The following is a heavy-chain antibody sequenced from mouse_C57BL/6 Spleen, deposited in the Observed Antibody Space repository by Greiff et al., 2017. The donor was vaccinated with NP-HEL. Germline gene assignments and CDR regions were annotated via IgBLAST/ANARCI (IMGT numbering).Heavy chain of an antibody. Sequence: VKLMESGAELVRPGTSVKVSCKASGYAFTNYLIEWVKQRPGQGLEWIGVINPGSGGTNYNEKFKGKATLTADKSSSTAYMQLSSLTSEDSAVYFCARGTYYFDYWGQGTTLTVSS. CDR2: INPGSGGT. CDR3: ARGTYYFDY. V-gene: IGHV1-54*01. J-gene: IGHJ2*01. CDR1: GYAFTNYL.